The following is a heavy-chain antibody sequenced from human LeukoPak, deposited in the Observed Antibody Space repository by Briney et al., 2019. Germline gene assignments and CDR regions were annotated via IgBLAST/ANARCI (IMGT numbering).Heavy chain of an antibody. CDR2: IIPIFGTA. Sequence: SVKVSCKASGGTFSSYAISWVRQAPGQGLEWMGRIIPIFGTANYAQKFQGRVTITTDESTNTAYMELSSLRCEDTAVYYCARGGEYDFWSGYINWFDPWGQGTLVTVPS. D-gene: IGHD3-3*01. V-gene: IGHV1-69*05. CDR3: ARGGEYDFWSGYINWFDP. CDR1: GGTFSSYA. J-gene: IGHJ5*02.